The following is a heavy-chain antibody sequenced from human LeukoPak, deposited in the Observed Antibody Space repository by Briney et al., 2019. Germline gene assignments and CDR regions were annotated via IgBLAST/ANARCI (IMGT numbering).Heavy chain of an antibody. CDR2: IYYSGST. Sequence: PSETLSLTCTISGGSMSGYYWSWIRQPPGKGLEWIGYIYYSGSTNYNPSLKSRVTISVDTSKNQFSLKLSSVTAADTAVYYCARVDGSGSYYYYYMDVWGKGTTVTVSS. J-gene: IGHJ6*03. D-gene: IGHD3-10*01. CDR3: ARVDGSGSYYYYYMDV. CDR1: GGSMSGYY. V-gene: IGHV4-59*01.